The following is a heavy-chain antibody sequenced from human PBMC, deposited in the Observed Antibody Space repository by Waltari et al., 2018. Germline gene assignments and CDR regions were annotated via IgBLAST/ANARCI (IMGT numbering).Heavy chain of an antibody. CDR3: ARVQKEYCSGGSCYWRGFDY. J-gene: IGHJ4*02. Sequence: QVQLVQSGAEVKKPGSSVKVSCKASGGTFSSYAISWVRQAPGQGLEWMGGIIPIFGKANYAQKFQGRVTITADESTSTAYMELSSLRSEDTAVYYCARVQKEYCSGGSCYWRGFDYWGQGTLVTVSS. D-gene: IGHD2-15*01. CDR1: GGTFSSYA. V-gene: IGHV1-69*01. CDR2: IIPIFGKA.